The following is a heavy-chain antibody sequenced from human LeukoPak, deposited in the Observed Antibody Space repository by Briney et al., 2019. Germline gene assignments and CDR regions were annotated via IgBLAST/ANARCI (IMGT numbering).Heavy chain of an antibody. J-gene: IGHJ4*02. D-gene: IGHD5-12*01. CDR1: GYTFTSYD. Sequence: AASVKVSCKASGYTFTSYDINWVRQATGQGLEWMGWMNPNSGNTGYAQKFQGRVTMTRDTSISTAYMELSRLRSDDTAVYYCARGGYSGYVELDYWGQGTLVTVSS. CDR2: MNPNSGNT. V-gene: IGHV1-8*01. CDR3: ARGGYSGYVELDY.